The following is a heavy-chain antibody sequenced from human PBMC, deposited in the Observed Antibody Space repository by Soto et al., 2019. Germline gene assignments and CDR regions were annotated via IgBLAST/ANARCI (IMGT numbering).Heavy chain of an antibody. Sequence: QITLKATGPTLVKPTQTLTLTCTFSGFSLNTTGEGEGWIRQPPGKALDWLALIFWDDDKRYSPSLKSRLTITKDTSKNQVVFTMTNMDPVDTATYYCAHSRWLQLDYWGQGTLVTVSS. J-gene: IGHJ4*02. CDR2: IFWDDDK. CDR3: AHSRWLQLDY. CDR1: GFSLNTTGEG. D-gene: IGHD5-12*01. V-gene: IGHV2-5*02.